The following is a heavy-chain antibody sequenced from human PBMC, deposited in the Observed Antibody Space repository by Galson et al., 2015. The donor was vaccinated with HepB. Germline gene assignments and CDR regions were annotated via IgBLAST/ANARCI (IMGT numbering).Heavy chain of an antibody. CDR1: GGSISSSSYY. Sequence: SETLSLTCTVSGGSISSSSYYWGWIRQPPGKGLEWIGSIYYSGSTYYNPSLKSRVTISVDTSKNQFSLKLSSVTAADTAVYYCARTHRPGRGAYVGWFDPWGQGTLVTVSS. V-gene: IGHV4-39*07. J-gene: IGHJ5*02. CDR3: ARTHRPGRGAYVGWFDP. CDR2: IYYSGST. D-gene: IGHD2-21*01.